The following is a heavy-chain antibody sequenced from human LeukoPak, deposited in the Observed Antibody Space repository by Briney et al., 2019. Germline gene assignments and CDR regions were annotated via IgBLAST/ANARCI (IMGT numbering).Heavy chain of an antibody. Sequence: ASVKVSCKASGYTFTGYYMHWVRQAPGQGLEWMGWINPNSGGTNYAQKFQGRVTMTRDTSISTAYMELSRLRSEDTAVYYCATLGEYCSSTSCFYFDYWGQGTLVTVSS. CDR3: ATLGEYCSSTSCFYFDY. CDR1: GYTFTGYY. D-gene: IGHD2-2*01. J-gene: IGHJ4*02. CDR2: INPNSGGT. V-gene: IGHV1-2*02.